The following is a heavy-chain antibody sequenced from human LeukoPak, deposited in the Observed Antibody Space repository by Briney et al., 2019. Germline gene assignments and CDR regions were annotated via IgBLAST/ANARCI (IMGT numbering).Heavy chain of an antibody. CDR3: ARETYYDSSGYYIIDY. J-gene: IGHJ4*02. V-gene: IGHV4-30-4*08. D-gene: IGHD3-22*01. Sequence: SETLSLTCTVSGGSTSSGDYYWRWIRQPPGTGLEWIGYIYYSGSTYYNPSLKSRVTISVDTSKNQFSLKLSSVTAADTAVYYCARETYYDSSGYYIIDYWGQGTLVTVSS. CDR2: IYYSGST. CDR1: GGSTSSGDYY.